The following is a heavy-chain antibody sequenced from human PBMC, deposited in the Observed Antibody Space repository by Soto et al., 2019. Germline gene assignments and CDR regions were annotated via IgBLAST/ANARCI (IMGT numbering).Heavy chain of an antibody. D-gene: IGHD6-19*01. J-gene: IGHJ4*02. CDR2: IYYSGST. Sequence: SSETLSLTCTVSFSGGSISSYYWSWIRQPPGKGLEWIGYIYYSGSTNYNPSLKSRVTISVDTSKNQFSLKLSSVTAADTAVYYCARYSSGWWAYDYWGQGTLVTVSS. CDR1: GGSISSYY. CDR3: ARYSSGWWAYDY. V-gene: IGHV4-59*01.